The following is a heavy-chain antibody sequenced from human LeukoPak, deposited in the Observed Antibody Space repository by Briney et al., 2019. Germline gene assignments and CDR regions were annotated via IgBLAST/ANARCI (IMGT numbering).Heavy chain of an antibody. CDR2: INHSGST. J-gene: IGHJ4*02. D-gene: IGHD2-2*01. V-gene: IGHV4-34*01. CDR3: ARAISRYCSSTSCSKGGHFDY. Sequence: PSETLSLTCAVYGGSFSGYYWSWIRQPPGKGLEWIGAINHSGSTNYNPSLKSRVTISVDTSKNQFSLKLSSVTAADTAVYYCARAISRYCSSTSCSKGGHFDYWGPGTLVTVSS. CDR1: GGSFSGYY.